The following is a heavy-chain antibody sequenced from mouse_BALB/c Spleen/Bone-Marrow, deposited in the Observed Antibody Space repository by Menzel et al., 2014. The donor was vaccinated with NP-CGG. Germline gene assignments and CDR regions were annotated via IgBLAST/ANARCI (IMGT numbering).Heavy chain of an antibody. CDR2: INPESNTI. J-gene: IGHJ3*01. Sequence: EVKLMESGGGLVQPGGSLKLSCAASGFDFSRYWMSWVRQAPGKGLQWIGEINPESNTINYTPSLKDKVIISRDNAKNTLYLQMSKVRSEDTALYCCARLGYYRWFAYWGQGTLVTVSA. CDR1: GFDFSRYW. V-gene: IGHV4-1*02. D-gene: IGHD2-3*01. CDR3: ARLGYYRWFAY.